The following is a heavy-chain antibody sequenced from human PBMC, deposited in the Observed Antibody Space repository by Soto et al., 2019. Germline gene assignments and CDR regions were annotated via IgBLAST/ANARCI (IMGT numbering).Heavy chain of an antibody. CDR2: ISANNGKT. D-gene: IGHD2-15*01. V-gene: IGHV1-18*01. CDR1: GYTFTSHG. CDR3: ARYHVYCSGDSCYVCEN. Sequence: ASVKVSCKASGYTFTSHGISWLRQDPGQGLEWMAWISANNGKTNYAQKFQGRVTMTTDTSTSTAYMELRSLRSDDTAVYYCARYHVYCSGDSCYVCENWGQGTLVTVAS. J-gene: IGHJ4*02.